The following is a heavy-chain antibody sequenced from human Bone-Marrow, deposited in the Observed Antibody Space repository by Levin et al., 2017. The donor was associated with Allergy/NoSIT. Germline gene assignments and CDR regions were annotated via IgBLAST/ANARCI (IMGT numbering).Heavy chain of an antibody. V-gene: IGHV3-23*01. D-gene: IGHD3-3*01. CDR3: AKRMQVSDFWSAFDP. CDR2: ISGSGGST. J-gene: IGHJ5*02. Sequence: PGGSLRLSCEASGFTFTTYAMNWVRQAPGKGLEWVSTISGSGGSTYHADSVKGRFTISRDNSKNTLYLQMNSLRAEDTAVYYCAKRMQVSDFWSAFDPWGQGTLVTVSS. CDR1: GFTFTTYA.